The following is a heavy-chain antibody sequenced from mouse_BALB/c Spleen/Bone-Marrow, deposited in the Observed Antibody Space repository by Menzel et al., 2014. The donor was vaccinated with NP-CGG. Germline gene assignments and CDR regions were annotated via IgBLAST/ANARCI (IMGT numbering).Heavy chain of an antibody. V-gene: IGHV1S34*01. CDR1: GYSFTEYY. Sequence: LLKTGASLKISCKASGYSFTEYYRHWVNHIHGKSLEWIGYISCYNGATSNNQKFKRKATFTVDTSSSTAYMQFSRLTSEDSAVYYCARWWDYVAYAMDYWGKGTSVTVSS. D-gene: IGHD2-4*01. J-gene: IGHJ4*01. CDR2: ISCYNGAT. CDR3: ARWWDYVAYAMDY.